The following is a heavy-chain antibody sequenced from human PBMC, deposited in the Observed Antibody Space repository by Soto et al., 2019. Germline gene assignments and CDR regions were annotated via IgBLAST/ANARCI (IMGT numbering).Heavy chain of an antibody. CDR1: GFTFDDYA. Sequence: GGSLRLSCAASGFTFDDYAMHWVRQAPGKGLEWVSGISWNSGSIGYADSVKGRFTISRDNAKNSLYLQMNSLRAEDTALYYCAKVLDDFWSGYYFDYWGQGTLVTVSS. D-gene: IGHD3-3*01. CDR3: AKVLDDFWSGYYFDY. J-gene: IGHJ4*02. CDR2: ISWNSGSI. V-gene: IGHV3-9*01.